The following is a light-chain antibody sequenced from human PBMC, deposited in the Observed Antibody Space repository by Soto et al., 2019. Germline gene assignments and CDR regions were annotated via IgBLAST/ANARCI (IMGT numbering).Light chain of an antibody. CDR1: SSNIGSNT. Sequence: QSALTQPPSASGTPGQRVTISRSGSSSNIGSNTVNWYQQLPGSAPKLLMYSTNQRPSGVPDRFSGSKSGTSASLAISGLQSEDEADYYCAAWDGSLNVVLFGGGTKLTVL. CDR3: AAWDGSLNVVL. CDR2: STN. V-gene: IGLV1-44*01. J-gene: IGLJ2*01.